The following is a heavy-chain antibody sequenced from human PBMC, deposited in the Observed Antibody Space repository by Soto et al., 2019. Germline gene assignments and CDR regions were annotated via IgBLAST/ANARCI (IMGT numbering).Heavy chain of an antibody. V-gene: IGHV3-7*01. CDR1: EFTFSSYW. D-gene: IGHD3-16*01. Sequence: EVQLVESGGGLVQPGGSLRLSCVASEFTFSSYWMTWVRQSPGKGLEWVANIKQDGTEKYYVDSVKGRFTISRDNAKSSLYLQMNSLRAEDTAVYYCASLRGSLAYVSRFDPWGQGTLVTVSS. CDR2: IKQDGTEK. CDR3: ASLRGSLAYVSRFDP. J-gene: IGHJ5*02.